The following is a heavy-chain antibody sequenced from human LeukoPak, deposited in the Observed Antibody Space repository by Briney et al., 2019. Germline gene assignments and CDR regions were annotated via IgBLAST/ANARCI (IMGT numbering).Heavy chain of an antibody. D-gene: IGHD2-15*01. CDR2: INHSGST. J-gene: IGHJ4*02. Sequence: SETLSLTCAVYGGSFSDYYWTWIRQPPGKGLEWIGEINHSGSTNYNPSLKSRVTISVDTSKNQFSLKLSSVTAADTAVYYCARLCSGGSCYKADYWGQGTLVTVSS. CDR3: ARLCSGGSCYKADY. V-gene: IGHV4-34*01. CDR1: GGSFSDYY.